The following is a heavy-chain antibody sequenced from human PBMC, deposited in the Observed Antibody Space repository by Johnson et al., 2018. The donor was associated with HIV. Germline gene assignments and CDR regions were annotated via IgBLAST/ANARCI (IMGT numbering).Heavy chain of an antibody. J-gene: IGHJ3*02. CDR1: GFTFSSYG. CDR2: IRYDGSNKYYDGNNK. V-gene: IGHV3-30*02. Sequence: QVQLVESGGGVVQPGGSLRLSCAASGFTFSSYGMHWVRQAPGKGLEWVAFIRYDGSNKYYDGNNKYYADSVKGRFTISRDNSKNTLYLQMNSLSPEDTAVYYCAKFSRSKGGVIVPLGAFEIWGQGTMVTVSS. D-gene: IGHD3-16*02. CDR3: AKFSRSKGGVIVPLGAFEI.